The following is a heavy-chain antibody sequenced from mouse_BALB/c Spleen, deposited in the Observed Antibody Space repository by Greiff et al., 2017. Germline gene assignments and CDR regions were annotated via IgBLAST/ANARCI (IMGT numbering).Heavy chain of an antibody. V-gene: IGHV1-28*01. CDR1: GYSFTSYY. D-gene: IGHD2-14*01. Sequence: EVQLQQSGPELMKPGASVKISCKASGYSFTSYYMHWVKQSHGKSLEWIGYIDPFNGGTSYNQKFKGKATLTVDKSSSTAYMHLSSLTSEDSAVYYCARGGNYGYEAWFAYWGQGTLVTVSA. CDR2: IDPFNGGT. J-gene: IGHJ3*01. CDR3: ARGGNYGYEAWFAY.